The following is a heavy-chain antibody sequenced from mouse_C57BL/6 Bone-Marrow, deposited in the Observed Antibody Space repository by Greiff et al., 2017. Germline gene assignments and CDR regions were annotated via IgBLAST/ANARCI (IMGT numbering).Heavy chain of an antibody. J-gene: IGHJ3*01. CDR3: AIRAWFAD. Sequence: VQLQQPGAELVKPGASVKLSCKASGYTFTRYWMHWVKQRPGQGLEWIGMIHPNSGSTNYNEKFQSKATLTVDKSSSTAYMQLISLTSEDAAVYYCAIRAWFADWGQGTLVTVSA. V-gene: IGHV1-64*01. CDR2: IHPNSGST. CDR1: GYTFTRYW.